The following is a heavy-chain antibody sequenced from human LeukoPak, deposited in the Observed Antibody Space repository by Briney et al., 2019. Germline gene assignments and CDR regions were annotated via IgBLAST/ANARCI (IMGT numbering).Heavy chain of an antibody. V-gene: IGHV1-24*01. CDR2: FDPEDGET. J-gene: IGHJ4*02. CDR1: GYTLTELS. CDR3: ARGRTVLGTTTRGPYYFDH. Sequence: ASVTVSCKVSGYTLTELSMHWVRQAPGKGLEWMGGFDPEDGETIYAQKFQGRVTMTEDTSTDTAYMELSSLRSEDTAVYYCARGRTVLGTTTRGPYYFDHWGQGTLVTVSS. D-gene: IGHD1-14*01.